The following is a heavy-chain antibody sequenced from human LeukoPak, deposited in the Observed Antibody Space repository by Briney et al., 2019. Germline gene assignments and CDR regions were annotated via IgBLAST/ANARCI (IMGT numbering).Heavy chain of an antibody. J-gene: IGHJ4*02. CDR3: AREFGDGYNHGGGDY. CDR1: GFTFSSYE. CDR2: ISSSGSTI. V-gene: IGHV3-48*03. Sequence: GGSLRLSCAASGFTFSSYEMNWVRQAPGKGLEWVSYISSSGSTIYYADSVKGRFTISRDNAKNSLYLQMNSLRAEDTAVYYCAREFGDGYNHGGGDYWGQGTLVTVSS. D-gene: IGHD5-24*01.